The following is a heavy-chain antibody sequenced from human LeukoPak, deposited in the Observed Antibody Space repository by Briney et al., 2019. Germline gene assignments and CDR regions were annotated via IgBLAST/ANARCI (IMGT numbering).Heavy chain of an antibody. CDR2: IKQHGSEK. V-gene: IGHV3-7*01. CDR1: GFTFSSYW. Sequence: AGGSLRLSCAASGFTFSSYWMSWVRQAPGKGLEWVANIKQHGSEKYYADSVKGRFTISRDNAKNSLYLQMNSLRAEDTAVYYCASAIPADYFDYWGQGTLVTASS. D-gene: IGHD2-2*02. J-gene: IGHJ4*02. CDR3: ASAIPADYFDY.